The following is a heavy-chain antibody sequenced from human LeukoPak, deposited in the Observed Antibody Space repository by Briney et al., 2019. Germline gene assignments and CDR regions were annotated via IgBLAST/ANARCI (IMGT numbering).Heavy chain of an antibody. D-gene: IGHD5-24*01. Sequence: GGSLRLSCAASGFTFSSYSMNWVRQAPGKGLEWVSSISSSSSYIYYADSVKGRFTISRDNAKNSLYLQMNSLRAEDTAVYYCARDPLTAGDGCNLPDAFDIWGQGTMVTVSS. CDR2: ISSSSSYI. V-gene: IGHV3-21*01. J-gene: IGHJ3*02. CDR3: ARDPLTAGDGCNLPDAFDI. CDR1: GFTFSSYS.